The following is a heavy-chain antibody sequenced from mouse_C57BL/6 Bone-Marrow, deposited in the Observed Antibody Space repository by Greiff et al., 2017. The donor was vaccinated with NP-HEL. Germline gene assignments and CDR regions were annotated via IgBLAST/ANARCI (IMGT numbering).Heavy chain of an antibody. Sequence: GGGLVQPKGSLKLSCAASGFSFNTYAMNWVRQAPGKGLEWVARIRSKSNNYATYYADSVKDRFTISRDDSESMLYLQMNNLKTEDTAMYYCVRRGGIYWYFDVWGTGTTVTVSS. D-gene: IGHD1-1*02. CDR2: IRSKSNNYAT. J-gene: IGHJ1*03. CDR3: VRRGGIYWYFDV. CDR1: GFSFNTYA. V-gene: IGHV10-1*01.